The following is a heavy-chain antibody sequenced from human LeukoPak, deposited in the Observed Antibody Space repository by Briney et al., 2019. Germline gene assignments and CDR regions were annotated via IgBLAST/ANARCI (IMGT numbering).Heavy chain of an antibody. CDR3: ARDPGGSYWYYFDY. CDR1: GGSISSSRYY. J-gene: IGHJ4*02. Sequence: PSETLSLTCTVSGGSISSSRYYGGWIRQPPGKGLEWIGSLYYSGNTYYNPSLKSRVTISVDTSKNQFSLKLSSVTAADTAVYYCARDPGGSYWYYFDYWGQGTLVTVSS. D-gene: IGHD1-26*01. CDR2: LYYSGNT. V-gene: IGHV4-39*02.